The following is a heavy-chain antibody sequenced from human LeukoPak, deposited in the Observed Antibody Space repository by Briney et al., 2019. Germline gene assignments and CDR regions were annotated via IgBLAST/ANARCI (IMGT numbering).Heavy chain of an antibody. CDR1: GFTFSSYG. V-gene: IGHV3-30*02. Sequence: GGSLRLSCAASGFTFSSYGMHWVRQAPGKGLEWVAFIRYDGSNKYYADSVKGRFTISRDNSKNTLYLQMNSLRAEDTAVYYCAKGGSSNYFTDVWGKGTTVTVSS. J-gene: IGHJ6*03. CDR2: IRYDGSNK. CDR3: AKGGSSNYFTDV. D-gene: IGHD1-26*01.